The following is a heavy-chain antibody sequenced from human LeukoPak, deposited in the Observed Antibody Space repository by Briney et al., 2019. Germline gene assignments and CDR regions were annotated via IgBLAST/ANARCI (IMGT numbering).Heavy chain of an antibody. J-gene: IGHJ4*02. Sequence: GGSLRLSCAASGFTFSNYGMHWVRQAPGKGLEWVAVIWYDGSNKYYADCVKGRFTISRDNSKNTLYLQMNSLRAEDTAVYYCAKAAIAYCSSTSCYTRSLDYWGQGTLVTVSS. CDR2: IWYDGSNK. CDR3: AKAAIAYCSSTSCYTRSLDY. D-gene: IGHD2-2*02. CDR1: GFTFSNYG. V-gene: IGHV3-33*06.